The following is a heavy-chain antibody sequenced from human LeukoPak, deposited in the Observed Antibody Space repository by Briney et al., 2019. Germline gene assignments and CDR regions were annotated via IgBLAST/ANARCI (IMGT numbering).Heavy chain of an antibody. CDR2: IYYSGST. V-gene: IGHV4-30-4*01. CDR1: GGSISSGDYY. CDR3: ARVRTHMVRGVIPAFDI. Sequence: SETLSLTCTVSGGSISSGDYYWSWIRQPPGKGLEWIGYIYYSGSTYYNPSLKSRVTISVDTSKNQFSLKLSSVTAADTAVYYCARVRTHMVRGVIPAFDIWGQGTMVTVSS. J-gene: IGHJ3*02. D-gene: IGHD3-10*01.